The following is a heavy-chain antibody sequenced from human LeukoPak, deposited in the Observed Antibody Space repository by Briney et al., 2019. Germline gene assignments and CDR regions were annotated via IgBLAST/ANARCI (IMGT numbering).Heavy chain of an antibody. D-gene: IGHD4-17*01. CDR1: GGSFSGYY. CDR2: INHSGST. Sequence: PSETLSLTCAVYGGSFSGYYWSWIRQPPGKGLEWIGEINHSGSTNYNPSLKSRVTISVDTSKNQFSLKLSSVTAADTAVYYCARGLAVTTEGWYFDLWGRGTLVTVSS. CDR3: ARGLAVTTEGWYFDL. J-gene: IGHJ2*01. V-gene: IGHV4-34*01.